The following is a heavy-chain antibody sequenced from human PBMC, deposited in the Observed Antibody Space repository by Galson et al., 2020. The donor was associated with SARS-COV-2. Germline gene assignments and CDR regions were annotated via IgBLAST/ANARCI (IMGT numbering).Heavy chain of an antibody. CDR2: NSAYNGNT. Sequence: ASVKVSCKASGYTFTSYGISWVRQAPGQGLEWMGWNSAYNGNTNYAQKLQGRVTMTTDTSTSTAYMELRSLRSDDTAVYYCARDKGEGVLLCFGELLDVWGQGTTVTVAS. CDR3: ARDKGEGVLLCFGELLDV. V-gene: IGHV1-18*01. CDR1: GYTFTSYG. D-gene: IGHD3-10*01. J-gene: IGHJ6*02.